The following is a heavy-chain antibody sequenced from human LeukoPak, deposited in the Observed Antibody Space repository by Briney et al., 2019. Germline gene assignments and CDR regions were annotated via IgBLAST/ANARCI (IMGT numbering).Heavy chain of an antibody. D-gene: IGHD2-2*01. Sequence: LPGGSLRLSCAASGFTVSNNYMSWVRQAPGKGLEWVSIIYSDGTTYYTDSVKGRFTISRDNSKSTLYLQMNSLRAEDTVVYYCARWYCSSTSCYYDYWGQGTLVTVSS. CDR1: GFTVSNNY. J-gene: IGHJ4*02. CDR2: IYSDGTT. CDR3: ARWYCSSTSCYYDY. V-gene: IGHV3-53*01.